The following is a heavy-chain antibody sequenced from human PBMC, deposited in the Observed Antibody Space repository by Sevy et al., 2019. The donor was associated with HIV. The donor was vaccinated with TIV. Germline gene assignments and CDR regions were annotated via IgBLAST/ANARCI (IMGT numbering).Heavy chain of an antibody. V-gene: IGHV3-7*01. Sequence: GGSLRLSCAASGFTFSTYWMNWVRQAPGKGLEWVANIKQDGSGKNYVDSVKGRFTISRDNARNSLFLELNSLKVEDTAVYYCATDLFSSSSADVFDIWGHGTMVTVSS. CDR3: ATDLFSSSSADVFDI. D-gene: IGHD6-6*01. CDR1: GFTFSTYW. CDR2: IKQDGSGK. J-gene: IGHJ3*02.